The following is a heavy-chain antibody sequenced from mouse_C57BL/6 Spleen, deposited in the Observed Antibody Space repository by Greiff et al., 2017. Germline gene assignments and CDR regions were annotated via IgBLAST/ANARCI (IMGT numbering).Heavy chain of an antibody. D-gene: IGHD1-1*01. CDR3: AIIYYYGSHDV. Sequence: EVKLQESGPGLVKPSQSLSLTCSVTGYSITSGYYWNWIRQFPGNKLEWMGYISYDGSNNYNPSLKNRISITRDTSKNQFFLKLNSVTTEDTATYYCAIIYYYGSHDVWGTGTTVTVSS. CDR1: GYSITSGYY. CDR2: ISYDGSN. V-gene: IGHV3-6*01. J-gene: IGHJ1*03.